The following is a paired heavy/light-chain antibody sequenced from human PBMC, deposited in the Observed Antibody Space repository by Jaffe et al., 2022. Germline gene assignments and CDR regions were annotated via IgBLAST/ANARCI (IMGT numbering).Heavy chain of an antibody. CDR1: GYSIRNGFH. J-gene: IGHJ4*02. V-gene: IGHV4-38-2*02. CDR2: MYHSGKM. D-gene: IGHD4-17*01. CDR3: ARHSNDYAGNREMTPPPYLDY. Sequence: QVQLQESGPGLVKPSETLSLTCTVSGYSIRNGFHWGWIRQSPGKGLEWIGSMYHSGKMYYNPSLKSRVTISVDTSKNQFTLNLNSVTAADTAVYYCARHSNDYAGNREMTPPPYLDYWGQGTLVTASS.
Light chain of an antibody. CDR1: ISDVRGYNF. CDR3: NSYTTSDTIWV. CDR2: DVI. J-gene: IGLJ3*02. Sequence: QSALTQPASVSGSPGQSITISCTGPISDVRGYNFVSWYQQHPGKAPKLIIYDVINRPSGVSNRFSGSKSGNTASLTISGLQAEDEADYYCNSYTTSDTIWVFGGGTRLTVL. V-gene: IGLV2-14*03.